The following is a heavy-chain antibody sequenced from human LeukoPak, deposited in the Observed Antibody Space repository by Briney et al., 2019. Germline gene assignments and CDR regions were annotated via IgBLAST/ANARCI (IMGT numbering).Heavy chain of an antibody. V-gene: IGHV3-23*01. CDR1: GFTFSSYA. D-gene: IGHD3-3*01. CDR3: AKNNDSDY. CDR2: LSGSGVYT. Sequence: GGSLRLSCAASGFTFSSYAMNWVRQAPGKGLEWVSGLSGSGVYTYYADSVKGRFTISRDNSKNTLYLQMNSLRAEGTAIYYCAKNNDSDYWGQGTLVTVSS. J-gene: IGHJ4*02.